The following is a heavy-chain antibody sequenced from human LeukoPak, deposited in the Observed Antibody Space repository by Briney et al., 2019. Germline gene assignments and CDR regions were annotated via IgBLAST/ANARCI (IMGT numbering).Heavy chain of an antibody. Sequence: PSETLSLTCAVSGGSISSYYWSWIRQPAGKGLEWIGRIYASGSTNYNPSLKSRVTMSVDTSKNQFSLKLSSVTAADTAVYYCAAHPIYSSSSLVYYYYYYMDVWGKGTTVTVSS. CDR2: IYASGST. D-gene: IGHD6-6*01. V-gene: IGHV4-4*07. J-gene: IGHJ6*03. CDR3: AAHPIYSSSSLVYYYYYYMDV. CDR1: GGSISSYY.